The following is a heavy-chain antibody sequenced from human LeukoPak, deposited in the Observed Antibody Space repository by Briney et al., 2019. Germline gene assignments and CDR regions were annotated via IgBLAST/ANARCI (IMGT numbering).Heavy chain of an antibody. V-gene: IGHV1-2*06. Sequence: GASVKVSCKASGYTFTGYYMHWVRQAPGQGLEWMGRINPNSGATNYAQKFQGRVTMTRDTSISTAYMELSRLRSDDTAVYYCARGYRTVGAIEYFQHWGQGTLVTASS. CDR3: ARGYRTVGAIEYFQH. CDR2: INPNSGAT. D-gene: IGHD1-26*01. J-gene: IGHJ1*01. CDR1: GYTFTGYY.